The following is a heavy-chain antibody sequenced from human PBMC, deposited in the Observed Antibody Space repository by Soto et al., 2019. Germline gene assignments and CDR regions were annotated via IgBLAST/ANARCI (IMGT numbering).Heavy chain of an antibody. Sequence: SETLSLTCDVSGVSISSGNWWSWVLQPPGKGLEWIAEVYNDGSANYHPSLESRATISVDRSKNQFSLRLSSVTAADTGKYYCARLVYDSRLNYLYFDHWGQGTLVTVSS. J-gene: IGHJ4*02. CDR3: ARLVYDSRLNYLYFDH. D-gene: IGHD3-22*01. CDR1: GVSISSGNW. V-gene: IGHV4-4*02. CDR2: VYNDGSA.